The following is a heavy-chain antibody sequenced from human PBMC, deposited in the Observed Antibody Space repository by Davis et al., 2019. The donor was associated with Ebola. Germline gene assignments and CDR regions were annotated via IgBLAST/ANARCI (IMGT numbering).Heavy chain of an antibody. CDR2: ISYDGSNK. CDR3: AKRATVKVAGANYYNAMDV. J-gene: IGHJ6*04. CDR1: GFTFSSYA. D-gene: IGHD6-19*01. Sequence: PGGSLRLSCAASGFTFSSYAMHWVRQAPGKGLEWVAVISYDGSNKYYADSVKGRFTISRDNSKNTLYLQMNSLRAEDTAVFYCAKRATVKVAGANYYNAMDVWGKGTTVTVSS. V-gene: IGHV3-30*04.